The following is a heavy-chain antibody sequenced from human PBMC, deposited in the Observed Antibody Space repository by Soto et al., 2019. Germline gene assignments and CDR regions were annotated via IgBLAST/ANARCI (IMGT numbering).Heavy chain of an antibody. Sequence: SETLSLTCTVSGGSISSYYWSWIRQPAGKGLEWIGRIYTSGSTNYNPSLKSRVTMSVDTSKNQFSLKLSSVTAAGTAVYYCARATYYYDSSGYYWFDPWGQGTLVTVSS. CDR3: ARATYYYDSSGYYWFDP. CDR1: GGSISSYY. V-gene: IGHV4-4*07. J-gene: IGHJ5*02. CDR2: IYTSGST. D-gene: IGHD3-22*01.